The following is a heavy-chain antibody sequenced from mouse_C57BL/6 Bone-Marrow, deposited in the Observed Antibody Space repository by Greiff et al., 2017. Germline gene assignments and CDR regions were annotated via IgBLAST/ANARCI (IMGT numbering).Heavy chain of an antibody. J-gene: IGHJ4*01. D-gene: IGHD1-1*01. CDR2: IDPSDSYT. CDR3: ARVKYYYGSSYVPHYYAMDY. V-gene: IGHV1-69*01. Sequence: QVQLQQPGAELVMPGASVKLSCKASGYTFTSYWMHWVKQRPGQGLEWIGEIDPSDSYTNYNQKFKGKSTLTVDKSSSTAYMQLSSLTSEDSAVYYCARVKYYYGSSYVPHYYAMDYWGQGTSVTVSS. CDR1: GYTFTSYW.